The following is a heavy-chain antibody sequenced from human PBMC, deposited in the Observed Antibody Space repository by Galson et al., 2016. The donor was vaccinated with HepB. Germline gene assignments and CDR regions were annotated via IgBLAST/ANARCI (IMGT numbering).Heavy chain of an antibody. CDR3: AKDRGYYAMDV. CDR2: ISYDGSYS. J-gene: IGHJ6*02. Sequence: SLRLSCAASGFSFSTYAMHWVRQAPGKGLEWVALISYDGSYSSYADSVKGRFTISRDNSKKTLYSQMNSLRAEDTAVYYCAKDRGYYAMDVWGQGTTVTVSS. D-gene: IGHD3-10*01. V-gene: IGHV3-30*18. CDR1: GFSFSTYA.